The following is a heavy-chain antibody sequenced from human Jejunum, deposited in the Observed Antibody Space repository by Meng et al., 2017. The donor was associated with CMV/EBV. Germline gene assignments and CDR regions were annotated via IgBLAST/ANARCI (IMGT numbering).Heavy chain of an antibody. V-gene: IGHV4-4*02. CDR2: IYHSGRT. J-gene: IGHJ4*02. CDR3: TTLYGDSIS. CDR1: GGSIRNDQW. Sequence: QGTGPGMRKPSGALSLTSDVSGGSIRNDQWWSWVRQAPGKGLEWIGEIYHSGRTNYNPSVKSRVSMSVDKSQNHFSLRLSSVTAADTAVYYCTTLYGDSISWGQGTLVTVSS. D-gene: IGHD4-17*01.